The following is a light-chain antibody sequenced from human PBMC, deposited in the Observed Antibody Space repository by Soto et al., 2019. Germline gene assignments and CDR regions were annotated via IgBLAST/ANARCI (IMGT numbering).Light chain of an antibody. CDR2: GAS. V-gene: IGKV3-15*01. CDR1: QSLNSD. Sequence: ETVVTQSPATLSMSPGERATLSCRASQSLNSDLAWYQQKPGQAPRLLIYGASTRATGIPGRFSGSGSGTEFTLTISSLQSEDFAVYYCQQYNSRPLTFGGGTKV. CDR3: QQYNSRPLT. J-gene: IGKJ4*01.